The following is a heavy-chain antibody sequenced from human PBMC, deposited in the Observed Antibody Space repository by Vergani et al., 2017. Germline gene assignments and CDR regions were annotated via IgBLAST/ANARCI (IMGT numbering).Heavy chain of an antibody. J-gene: IGHJ2*01. D-gene: IGHD2-2*01. CDR3: AKDPGFCSSSTCYRNYYFDL. V-gene: IGHV3-30*02. CDR2: IRSDGSAT. Sequence: VQLLESGGGVVQPGGSLRLSCAASGFTFKNFAVHRVRQAPGEGLEWVSFIRSDGSATYYLDSVKGRFTISRDNSKNTLFLQMNSLRAEDTAVYYCAKDPGFCSSSTCYRNYYFDLWGRGTLVTVSS. CDR1: GFTFKNFA.